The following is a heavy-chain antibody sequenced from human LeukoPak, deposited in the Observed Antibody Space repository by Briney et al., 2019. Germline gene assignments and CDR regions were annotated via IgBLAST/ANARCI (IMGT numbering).Heavy chain of an antibody. J-gene: IGHJ4*02. V-gene: IGHV3-30*18. Sequence: GGSLRLSCAASGCTFSSYGMHWVRQAPGKGLEWVAVISYDGSNKYYADSVKGRFTISRDNSKNTLYLQMNSLRAEDTAVYYCAKAPGYSSSWYFDYWGQGTLVTVSS. CDR3: AKAPGYSSSWYFDY. D-gene: IGHD6-13*01. CDR2: ISYDGSNK. CDR1: GCTFSSYG.